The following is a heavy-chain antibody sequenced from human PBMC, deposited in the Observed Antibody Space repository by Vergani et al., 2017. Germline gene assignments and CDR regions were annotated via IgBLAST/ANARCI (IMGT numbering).Heavy chain of an antibody. CDR1: GGSISSYY. J-gene: IGHJ3*02. Sequence: QVQLQESGPGLVKPSETLSLTCTVSGGSISSYYWSWIRQPPGKGLEWIGYIYYSESTNYNPSLKSRVTISVDTSKNQFSLKLSSVTAADTAVYYCARNPYCGGDCYSDAFDIWGQGTMVTVSS. CDR2: IYYSEST. D-gene: IGHD2-21*02. V-gene: IGHV4-59*01. CDR3: ARNPYCGGDCYSDAFDI.